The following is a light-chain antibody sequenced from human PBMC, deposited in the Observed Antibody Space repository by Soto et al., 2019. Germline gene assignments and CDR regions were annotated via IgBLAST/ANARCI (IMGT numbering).Light chain of an antibody. CDR1: SSDVVGYNY. CDR2: DVS. Sequence: QSVLTQPASVSGSPGQSITISCTGTSSDVVGYNYVSWYQHHPGKAPKLMIYDVSNRPSGVSNRFSGSKSGNTASLSISGLQPEDVADNYWSSNRTSNTRQIVCGTGTKVTVL. CDR3: SSNRTSNTRQIV. V-gene: IGLV2-14*03. J-gene: IGLJ1*01.